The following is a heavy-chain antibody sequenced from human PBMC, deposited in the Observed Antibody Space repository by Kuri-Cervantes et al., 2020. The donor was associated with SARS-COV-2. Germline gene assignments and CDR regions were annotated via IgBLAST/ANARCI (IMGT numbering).Heavy chain of an antibody. Sequence: ASVKVSCKASGYTFTSYDINWVRQATGQGLEWMGWMNPNSGNTGYAQKFQGRVTMTRNTSISTAYTELSSLRSEDTAVYYCARRFYGSSWYNYYYYGMDVWGQGTTVTVSS. V-gene: IGHV1-8*01. D-gene: IGHD6-13*01. CDR3: ARRFYGSSWYNYYYYGMDV. CDR1: GYTFTSYD. CDR2: MNPNSGNT. J-gene: IGHJ6*02.